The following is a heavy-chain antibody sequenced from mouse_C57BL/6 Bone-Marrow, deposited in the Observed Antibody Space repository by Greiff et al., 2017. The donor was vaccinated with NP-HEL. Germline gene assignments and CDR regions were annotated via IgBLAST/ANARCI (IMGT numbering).Heavy chain of an antibody. V-gene: IGHV1-50*01. CDR1: GYTFTSYW. D-gene: IGHD2-3*01. CDR3: ARNGYYPWFAY. Sequence: VQLQQPGAELVKPGASVKLSCKASGYTFTSYWMRWVKQRPGQGLEWIGEIDPSDSYTNYNQKFKGKATLTVDTSSSTAYMQLSSLTSEDSAVYYCARNGYYPWFAYWGQGTLVTVSA. J-gene: IGHJ3*01. CDR2: IDPSDSYT.